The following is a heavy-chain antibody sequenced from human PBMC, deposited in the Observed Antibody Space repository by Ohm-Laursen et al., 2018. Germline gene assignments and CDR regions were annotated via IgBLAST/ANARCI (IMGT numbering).Heavy chain of an antibody. CDR3: ARGGSVGATSSWFDP. Sequence: ASVKVSCKASGYTFTSYGISWVRQAPGQGLEWMGWISAYNGNTNYAQKLQGRVTMTTDTSTSTAYMELSSLRSEDTAVYYCARGGSVGATSSWFDPWGQGTLVTVSS. D-gene: IGHD1-26*01. J-gene: IGHJ5*02. CDR2: ISAYNGNT. CDR1: GYTFTSYG. V-gene: IGHV1-18*01.